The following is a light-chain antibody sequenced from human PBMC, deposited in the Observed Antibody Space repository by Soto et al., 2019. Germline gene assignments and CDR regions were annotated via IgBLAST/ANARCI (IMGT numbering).Light chain of an antibody. Sequence: IEMTQSPATLSVSAGQGATISCRASQSVSSNLAWYQQKPGQAPRLLIYASFNMATGIPDRFSGSGSGTDFTLTISSLQPEDFAVYYCQQYGSSLWTFGQGTKVDI. J-gene: IGKJ1*01. CDR2: ASF. V-gene: IGKV3D-15*01. CDR3: QQYGSSLWT. CDR1: QSVSSN.